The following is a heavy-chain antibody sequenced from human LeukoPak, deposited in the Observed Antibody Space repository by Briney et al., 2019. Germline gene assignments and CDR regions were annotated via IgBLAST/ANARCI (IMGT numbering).Heavy chain of an antibody. D-gene: IGHD6-6*01. V-gene: IGHV3-33*08. CDR2: IRYDGNEK. CDR3: ARARDEYYFDY. Sequence: GGSLRLSCSTSGFTFSNFVMQWVRQAPGKGLEWVTVIRYDGNEKYYADSVKGRFTISKDNSKNMLYLQMNNLRVEDTAVYYCARARDEYYFDYWGQGALVTVSS. J-gene: IGHJ4*02. CDR1: GFTFSNFV.